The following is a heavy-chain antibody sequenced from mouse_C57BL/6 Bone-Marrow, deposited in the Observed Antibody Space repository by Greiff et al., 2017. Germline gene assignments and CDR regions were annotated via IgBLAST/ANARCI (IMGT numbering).Heavy chain of an antibody. CDR3: ATHHYYGSSYWYFDV. V-gene: IGHV1-64*01. CDR2: IHPTSGST. D-gene: IGHD1-1*01. J-gene: IGHJ1*03. Sequence: VQLQQPGAELVKPGASVTLSCKASGYSFTRSWMHWVTQRPGQGLEWSGIIHPTSGSTNYNEKFKSKATLTVDKSSSTAYMQLSSLTSEDSAVYYCATHHYYGSSYWYFDVWGTGTTVTVSS. CDR1: GYSFTRSW.